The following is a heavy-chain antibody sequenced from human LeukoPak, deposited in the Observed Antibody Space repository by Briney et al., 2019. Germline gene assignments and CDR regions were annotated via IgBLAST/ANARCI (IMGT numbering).Heavy chain of an antibody. CDR3: ARKEGVYFDY. CDR1: GYTFASYY. Sequence: ASVKVSCKASGYTFASYYMHWVRQAPGQGLEWMGIINPSGGSTSYAQKFQGRVTMTRDTSTSTVYMELSSLKSEDTAVYYCARKEGVYFDYWGQGTLVTVSS. V-gene: IGHV1-46*03. CDR2: INPSGGST. J-gene: IGHJ4*02.